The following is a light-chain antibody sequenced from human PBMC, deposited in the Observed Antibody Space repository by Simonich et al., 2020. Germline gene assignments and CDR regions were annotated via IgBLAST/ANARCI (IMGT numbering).Light chain of an antibody. V-gene: IGLV2-23*01. CDR3: CSYAGSSTLV. CDR1: SSEVGSYNL. J-gene: IGLJ2*01. CDR2: EGS. Sequence: QSALTQPASVSGSPGQAITISCTGTSSEVGSYNLVSWYQQHPGQAPKLMIYEGSNRPSGVSNRFSGSKSSNTASLTIAGLQAEDEADYYCCSYAGSSTLVFGGGTKLTVL.